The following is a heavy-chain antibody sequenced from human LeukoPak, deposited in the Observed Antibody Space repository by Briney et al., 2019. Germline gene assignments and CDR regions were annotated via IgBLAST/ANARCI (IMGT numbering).Heavy chain of an antibody. CDR2: ISSAGKT. CDR1: SGSLSNYY. Sequence: SETLSLTRTVSSGSLSNYYWTWIRQSPGKGLEWIASISSAGKTNSNPSPQSRVTISLDTSNHQLSLKMTSVISADTAVYYCARGHIAPQRQFIARRGLRTVSRFDPWGQGTLVLVSA. CDR3: ARGHIAPQRQFIARRGLRTVSRFDP. V-gene: IGHV4-59*01. J-gene: IGHJ5*02. D-gene: IGHD6-25*01.